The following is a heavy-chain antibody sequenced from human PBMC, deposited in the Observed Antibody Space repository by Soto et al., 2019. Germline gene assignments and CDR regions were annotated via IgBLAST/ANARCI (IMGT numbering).Heavy chain of an antibody. J-gene: IGHJ3*02. CDR1: GFTFSSYS. CDR3: ARLRLRYFEWMDAFDI. V-gene: IGHV3-48*02. CDR2: ISSSSSTI. D-gene: IGHD3-9*01. Sequence: GGSLRLSCAASGFTFSSYSMNWVRQAPGKGLEWVSYISSSSSTIYYADSVKGRFTISRDNAKNSLYLQMNSLRDEDTAVYYCARLRLRYFEWMDAFDIWGQGTMVTVSS.